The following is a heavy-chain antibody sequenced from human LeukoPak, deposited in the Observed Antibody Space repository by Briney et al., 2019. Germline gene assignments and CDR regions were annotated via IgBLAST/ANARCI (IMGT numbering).Heavy chain of an antibody. CDR3: AKVAGSTPFFDY. Sequence: GGSLRLSCAASGFTLTSYAMSWVRQAPGEGLEWVSAISGSGGSTYYADSVKGRFTISRDNSKNTLYLQMNSLRAEDTAVYYCAKVAGSTPFFDYWGQGTLVTVSS. J-gene: IGHJ4*02. CDR2: ISGSGGST. D-gene: IGHD1-26*01. CDR1: GFTLTSYA. V-gene: IGHV3-23*01.